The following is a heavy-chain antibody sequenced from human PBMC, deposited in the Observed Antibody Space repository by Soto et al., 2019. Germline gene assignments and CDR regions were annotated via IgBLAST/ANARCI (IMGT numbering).Heavy chain of an antibody. J-gene: IGHJ3*02. CDR1: GFTFSSYA. CDR2: ISGSGSST. Sequence: PGGSLRLSCAASGFTFSSYAMNWVRQAPGKGLEWVSVISGSGSSTYYADSVKGRFTISRDNSKNTLYVQMNSLRAEDTGVYYCAKGPIVLMVYAAPIWGQGTMVTVSS. V-gene: IGHV3-23*01. D-gene: IGHD2-8*01. CDR3: AKGPIVLMVYAAPI.